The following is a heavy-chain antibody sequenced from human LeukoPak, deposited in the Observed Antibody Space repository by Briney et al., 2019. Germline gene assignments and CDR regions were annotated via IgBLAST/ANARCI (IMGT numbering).Heavy chain of an antibody. CDR3: ARSVGYCSGGSCYSFDL. V-gene: IGHV1-46*01. D-gene: IGHD2-15*01. CDR2: INPSGGNT. CDR1: GYTFTSYY. Sequence: GASVKVSCKASGYTFTSYYMHWVRQAPGQGPEWMGIINPSGGNTNYAQKFQGRVTMTRDTSTSTVYMELSSLRSEDTAVYHCARSVGYCSGGSCYSFDLWGQGTLVTVSS. J-gene: IGHJ4*02.